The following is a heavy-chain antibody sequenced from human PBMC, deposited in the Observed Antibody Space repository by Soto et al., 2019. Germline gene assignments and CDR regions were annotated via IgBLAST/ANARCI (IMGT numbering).Heavy chain of an antibody. D-gene: IGHD1-26*01. CDR2: IYYSGST. V-gene: IGHV4-39*01. J-gene: IGHJ4*02. CDR1: GDSISSNNYY. Sequence: QLQLQESGPGLVKPSETLSLSCSVSGDSISSNNYYWGWIRQPPGKGLEWIGSIYYSGSTYYNPSLKSRVTISVDTSKNQFTLKLRSVTAADTAIYFCVGRGSYSPFDSWGQGTLVTVS. CDR3: VGRGSYSPFDS.